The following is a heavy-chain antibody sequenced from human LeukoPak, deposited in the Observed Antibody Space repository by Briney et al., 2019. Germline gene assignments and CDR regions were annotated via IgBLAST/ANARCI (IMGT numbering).Heavy chain of an antibody. J-gene: IGHJ4*02. CDR2: IIPIFGTA. CDR3: AGTTVTTCLDY. CDR1: GGTFSSYA. V-gene: IGHV1-69*13. D-gene: IGHD4-17*01. Sequence: GASVKVSYKASGGTFSSYAISWVRQAPGQGLEWMGGIIPIFGTANYAQKFQGRVTITADESTSTAYMELSSLRSEDTAVYYCAGTTVTTCLDYWGQGTLVTVSS.